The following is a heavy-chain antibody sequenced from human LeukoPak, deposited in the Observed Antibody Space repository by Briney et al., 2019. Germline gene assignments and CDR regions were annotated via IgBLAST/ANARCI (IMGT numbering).Heavy chain of an antibody. CDR3: ARRVPSQVITDYLDY. D-gene: IGHD3-22*01. V-gene: IGHV3-48*04. CDR2: IYSRSTTT. Sequence: GGSLRLSCAASGFTFSSYSMNWVRQAPGKGLEWVSYIYSRSTTTDYADSVKGRFTISRDNAKNSLYLQMDSLRAEDTAVYYCARRVPSQVITDYLDYWGLGALVTVSS. J-gene: IGHJ4*02. CDR1: GFTFSSYS.